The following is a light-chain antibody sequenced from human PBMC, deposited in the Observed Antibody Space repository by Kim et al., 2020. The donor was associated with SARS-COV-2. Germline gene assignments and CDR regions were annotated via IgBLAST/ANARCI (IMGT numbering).Light chain of an antibody. V-gene: IGKV3-15*01. CDR1: RSVDRN. CDR3: QQYHLWPPLT. CDR2: DVS. J-gene: IGKJ4*01. Sequence: RVMTQSPATLSVSPGERATLSCRASRSVDRNLAWYQQKPGQSPRLLIYDVSTRATGVPDRFSGSGSGTDFTLTIDSLLSEDSATYYCQQYHLWPPLTFGGGTKLEIK.